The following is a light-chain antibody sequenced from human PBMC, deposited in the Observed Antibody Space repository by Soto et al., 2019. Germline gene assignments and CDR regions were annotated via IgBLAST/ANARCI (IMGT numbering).Light chain of an antibody. CDR3: QQRSNWPIIT. J-gene: IGKJ5*01. V-gene: IGKV3-15*01. CDR1: QSVSSN. CDR2: GAS. Sequence: EIVMTQSPATLSVSPGERATLSCRASQSVSSNLAWYQQKPGQAPRLLIYGASTRATGIPARFSGSGSGTEFTLTINSLQSEDFAVYYCQQRSNWPIITFGQGTRLEIK.